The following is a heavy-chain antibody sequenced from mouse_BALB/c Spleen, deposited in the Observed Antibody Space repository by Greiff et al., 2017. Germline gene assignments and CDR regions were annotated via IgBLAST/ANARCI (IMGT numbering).Heavy chain of an antibody. J-gene: IGHJ4*01. V-gene: IGHV1-20*02. CDR2: INPYNGDT. Sequence: VQLQQSGPELVKPGASVKISCKASGYSFTGYFMHWVMQSHGKSLEWIGRINPYNGDTFYNQKFKGKATLTVDKSSSTAHMELRSLASEDSAVYYCARGKHDDGYDAMDYWGQGTSVTVSS. CDR1: GYSFTGYF. CDR3: ARGKHDDGYDAMDY. D-gene: IGHD1-2*01.